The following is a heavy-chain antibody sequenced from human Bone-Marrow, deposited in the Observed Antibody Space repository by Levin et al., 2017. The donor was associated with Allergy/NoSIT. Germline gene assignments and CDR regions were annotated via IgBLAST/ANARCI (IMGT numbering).Heavy chain of an antibody. V-gene: IGHV3-64*01. CDR1: GFTFSSYA. Sequence: LSLTCAASGFTFSSYAMHWVRQAPGKGLEYVSAISSNGGSTYYANSVKGRFTISRDNSKNTLYLQMGSLRAEDMAVYYCARATGPLYYFDYWGQGTLVTVSS. J-gene: IGHJ4*02. D-gene: IGHD1-14*01. CDR2: ISSNGGST. CDR3: ARATGPLYYFDY.